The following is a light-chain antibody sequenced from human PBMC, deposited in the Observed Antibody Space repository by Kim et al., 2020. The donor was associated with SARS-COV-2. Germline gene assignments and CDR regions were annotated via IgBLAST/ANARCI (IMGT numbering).Light chain of an antibody. CDR2: DAS. V-gene: IGKV3-11*01. J-gene: IGKJ2*01. CDR3: QQRSNWPGYT. CDR1: QSVSSY. Sequence: LSPGERATLSCRASQSVSSYLAWYQQKPGQAPRLLIYDASNRATGIPARFSGSGSGTDFTLTISSLEPEDFAVYYCQQRSNWPGYTFGQGTKLEIK.